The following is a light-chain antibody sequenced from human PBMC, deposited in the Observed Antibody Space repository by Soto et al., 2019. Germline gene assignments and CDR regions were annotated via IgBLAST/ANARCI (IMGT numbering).Light chain of an antibody. CDR3: QQDGSSPLT. CDR2: GAS. CDR1: QSVTSNY. Sequence: EIVLSQSPGTLSLSPGEGATLSCRASQSVTSNYLAWYQQKPGQAPRLLIYGASSRATGIPDRFSGSGSGTDFTLSISRLEPEDFVVYFCQQDGSSPLTFGQGTKVEIK. J-gene: IGKJ1*01. V-gene: IGKV3-20*01.